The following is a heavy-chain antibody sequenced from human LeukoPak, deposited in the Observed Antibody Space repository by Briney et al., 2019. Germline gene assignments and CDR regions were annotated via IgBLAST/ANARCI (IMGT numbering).Heavy chain of an antibody. CDR1: GFTFSSYS. V-gene: IGHV3-33*08. Sequence: QPGGSLRLSCAASGFTFSSYSMNWVRQAPGKGLEWVAVIWSDGSNKYYADSVKGRFTISRDNSKNTLFLQMNSLRTEDTAVYYCARDSLGTSSGWFDPWGQGTLVTVSS. J-gene: IGHJ5*02. D-gene: IGHD6-19*01. CDR3: ARDSLGTSSGWFDP. CDR2: IWSDGSNK.